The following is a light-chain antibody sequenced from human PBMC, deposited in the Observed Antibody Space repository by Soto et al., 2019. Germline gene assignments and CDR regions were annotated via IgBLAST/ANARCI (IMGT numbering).Light chain of an antibody. V-gene: IGKV3-15*01. CDR3: QQYNNWPPLT. CDR1: QSVSSN. Sequence: LMMQSPATLSVTTGDRATISWRASQSVSSNLAWYQQKPRQAHPLLLYNPSTRATGIPARFSGSGSGTEFTLTTSSLQPQDFAVYYCQQYNNWPPLTFGGGTRVEIK. J-gene: IGKJ4*01. CDR2: NPS.